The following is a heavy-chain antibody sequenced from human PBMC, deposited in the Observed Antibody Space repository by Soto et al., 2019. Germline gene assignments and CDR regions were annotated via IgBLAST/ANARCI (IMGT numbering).Heavy chain of an antibody. CDR1: GGSISSGDYY. J-gene: IGHJ4*02. V-gene: IGHV4-30-4*01. CDR3: ARADCSGGSCYSTVY. Sequence: QVQLQESGPGLVKPSQTLSLTCTVSGGSISSGDYYWSWIRQPPGKGLEWIGYIYYSGSTYYNPSLKSRVTISVDTSKNQVSLKLSSVTAADTAVYYCARADCSGGSCYSTVYWGQGTLVTVSS. D-gene: IGHD2-15*01. CDR2: IYYSGST.